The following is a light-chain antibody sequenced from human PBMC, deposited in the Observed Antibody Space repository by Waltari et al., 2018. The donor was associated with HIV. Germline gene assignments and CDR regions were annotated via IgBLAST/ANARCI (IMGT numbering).Light chain of an antibody. CDR3: SSYAGRYTVV. V-gene: IGLV2-11*01. CDR1: SSAVGAYDY. Sequence: QSALTQPRSVSGSPGQSVTISCTGTSSAVGAYDYVSWYPQYPGKAPKVILYGVTKRPSGIPDRFSGSKSGSTASLTISGPQAEDEADYFCSSYAGRYTVVFGGGTKLTVL. CDR2: GVT. J-gene: IGLJ2*01.